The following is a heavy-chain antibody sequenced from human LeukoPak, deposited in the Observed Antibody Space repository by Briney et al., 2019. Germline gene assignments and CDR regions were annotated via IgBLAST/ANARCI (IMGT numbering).Heavy chain of an antibody. CDR2: VHYSGTT. CDR3: AATMVRGVHTHFDY. V-gene: IGHV4-59*08. J-gene: IGHJ4*02. CDR1: SGSISSYF. Sequence: PSETLSLTCIVSSGSISSYFWSWIRQPPGKGLEWIGYVHYSGTTNYNPSLRGRVTISVDTSKNQFSLKLSSVTAADTAVYYCAATMVRGVHTHFDYWGQGTLVTVSS. D-gene: IGHD3-10*01.